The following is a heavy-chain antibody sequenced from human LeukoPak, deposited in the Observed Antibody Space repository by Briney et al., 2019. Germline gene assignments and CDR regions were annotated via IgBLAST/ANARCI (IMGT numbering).Heavy chain of an antibody. CDR1: GYTLTELS. Sequence: ASVKVSCKVSGYTLTELSMHWVRQAPGKGLEWMGGFDPEDGETIYAQKFQGRVTMTEDTSTDTAYMELSSLRSEDTAVYYCARDLWGYSYGRYYYYYMDVWGKGTTVTVSS. CDR3: ARDLWGYSYGRYYYYYMDV. J-gene: IGHJ6*03. CDR2: FDPEDGET. V-gene: IGHV1-24*01. D-gene: IGHD5-18*01.